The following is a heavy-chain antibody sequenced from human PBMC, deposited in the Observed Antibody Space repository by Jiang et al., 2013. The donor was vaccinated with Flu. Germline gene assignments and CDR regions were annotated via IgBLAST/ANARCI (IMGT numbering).Heavy chain of an antibody. V-gene: IGHV4-39*01. CDR3: ARHRTRTMVRGVMGFDY. Sequence: LLKPSETLSLTCTVSGGSISSSSYYWGWIRQPPGKGLEWIGSIYYSGSTYYNPSLKSRVTISVDTSKNQFSLKLSSVTAADTAVYYCARHRTRTMVRGVMGFDYWGQGTLVTVSS. CDR2: IYYSGST. J-gene: IGHJ4*02. D-gene: IGHD3-10*01. CDR1: GGSISSSSYY.